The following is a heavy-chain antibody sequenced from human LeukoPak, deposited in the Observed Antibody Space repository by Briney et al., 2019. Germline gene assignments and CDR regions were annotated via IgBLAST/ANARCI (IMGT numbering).Heavy chain of an antibody. V-gene: IGHV3-74*03. CDR3: ARGLPTNAFDI. CDR1: GFTFNTYW. D-gene: IGHD5-12*01. Sequence: GSLRLSCAASGFTFNTYWMHWVRQAPGKGLVWVSHINSDGDSTQYADSVKGRFTVSRDNAKNTLYLQMNSLRAEDTAVYFCARGLPTNAFDIWGQGTMVTVSS. J-gene: IGHJ3*02. CDR2: INSDGDST.